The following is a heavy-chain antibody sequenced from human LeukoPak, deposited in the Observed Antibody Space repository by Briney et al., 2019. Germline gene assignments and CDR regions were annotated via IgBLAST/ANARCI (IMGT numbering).Heavy chain of an antibody. CDR3: AKVIYSSSSKEAY. CDR2: ISGSGAST. V-gene: IGHV3-23*01. J-gene: IGHJ4*02. Sequence: PGRSLRLSCAASGFTFSAYAMSWVRQAPGKGLEWVSTISGSGASTYYADSVKGRFTISRDNSKNTLYLQMNSLRAEDTALYYCAKVIYSSSSKEAYWGRGTLVTVSS. CDR1: GFTFSAYA. D-gene: IGHD6-6*01.